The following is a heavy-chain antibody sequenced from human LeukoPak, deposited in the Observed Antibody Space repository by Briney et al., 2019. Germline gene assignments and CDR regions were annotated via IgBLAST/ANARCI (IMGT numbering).Heavy chain of an antibody. CDR3: ARDGTPSYSTGWVYMDV. V-gene: IGHV3-48*03. Sequence: GGSLRLSCAASGFTFSSYEMNWVRQAPGKGLEWISYISGSGTVTHYADSVEGRFTISRDNTKNSLYLQMNSLRGEDTAVYCARDGTPSYSTGWVYMDVWGKGTTVTISS. D-gene: IGHD6-25*01. J-gene: IGHJ6*04. CDR1: GFTFSSYE. CDR2: ISGSGTVT.